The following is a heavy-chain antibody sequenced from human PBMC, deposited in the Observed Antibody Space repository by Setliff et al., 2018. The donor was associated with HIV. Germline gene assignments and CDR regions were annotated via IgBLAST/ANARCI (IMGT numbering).Heavy chain of an antibody. CDR2: IYRSGST. CDR3: ATSDRRDLKPDY. Sequence: KPSETLSLTCAVSGYSVSSGYYWGWIRQPPGKGLEWIGSIYRSGSTFYNPTLKSRVSISLDTSKNQFSLKLRSVTAADTAVYYCATSDRRDLKPDYWGQGTLVTVSS. J-gene: IGHJ4*02. V-gene: IGHV4-38-2*01. CDR1: GYSVSSGYY. D-gene: IGHD2-2*01.